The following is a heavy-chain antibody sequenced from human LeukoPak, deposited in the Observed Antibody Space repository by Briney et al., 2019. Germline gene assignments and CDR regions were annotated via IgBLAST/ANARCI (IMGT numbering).Heavy chain of an antibody. D-gene: IGHD3-10*01. J-gene: IGHJ4*02. Sequence: GRSLRLSCAASGFTFSNYAMHWVRQAPGKGLEWVAVISYDGSNKYYADSVKGRFTISRDNSKNTLYLQMDSLRAEDTAVYFCAKDNYGLDYWGQGTLVTVSS. CDR1: GFTFSNYA. CDR3: AKDNYGLDY. V-gene: IGHV3-30-3*01. CDR2: ISYDGSNK.